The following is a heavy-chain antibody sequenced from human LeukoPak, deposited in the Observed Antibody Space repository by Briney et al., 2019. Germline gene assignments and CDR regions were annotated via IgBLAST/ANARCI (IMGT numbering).Heavy chain of an antibody. CDR2: IYPGDSDT. V-gene: IGHV5-51*01. CDR1: GYSFTSYW. CDR3: ARAQYDFWSGYYGGLDY. J-gene: IGHJ4*02. D-gene: IGHD3-3*01. Sequence: GESLQISCKGSGYSFTSYWIGWVRQMPGKGLEWMGIIYPGDSDTRYSPSFQGQVTISADKSISTAYLQWSSLKASDTAMYYCARAQYDFWSGYYGGLDYWGQGTLVTVSS.